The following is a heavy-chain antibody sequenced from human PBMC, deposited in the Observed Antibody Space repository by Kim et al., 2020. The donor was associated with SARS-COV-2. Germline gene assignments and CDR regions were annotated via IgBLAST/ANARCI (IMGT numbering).Heavy chain of an antibody. J-gene: IGHJ6*03. CDR3: AKDPDLFRLGLPYMDV. V-gene: IGHV3-23*01. CDR1: GFTFSSYA. CDR2: ISGSGGST. Sequence: GGSLRLSCAASGFTFSSYAMSWVRQAPGKGLEWVSAISGSGGSTYYADSVKGRFTISRDNSKNTLYLQMNSLRAEDTAVYYCAKDPDLFRLGLPYMDVWGKGTSVTVSS. D-gene: IGHD3-16*01.